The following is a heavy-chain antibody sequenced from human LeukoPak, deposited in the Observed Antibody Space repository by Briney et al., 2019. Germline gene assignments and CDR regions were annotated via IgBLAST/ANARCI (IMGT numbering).Heavy chain of an antibody. Sequence: GGSLRLSCAASGFTFSSYAMSWVRQAQGKGLEWVSAISGSGGSTYYADSVKGQFTISRDNSKNTLYLQMNSLRAEDTAVYYCAKEVYSSSSHYFDYWGQGTLVTVSS. CDR1: GFTFSSYA. CDR3: AKEVYSSSSHYFDY. J-gene: IGHJ4*02. CDR2: ISGSGGST. V-gene: IGHV3-23*01. D-gene: IGHD6-6*01.